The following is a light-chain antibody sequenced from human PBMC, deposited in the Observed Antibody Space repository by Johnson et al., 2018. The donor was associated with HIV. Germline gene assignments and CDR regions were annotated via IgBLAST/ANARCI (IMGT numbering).Light chain of an antibody. CDR2: DNN. J-gene: IGLJ1*01. V-gene: IGLV1-51*01. Sequence: QSVLTQPPSVSAAPGQKVTISCSGSSSNIGNNYVSWYQQLPGTAPKLLIYDNNKRPSGIPDRFSGSKSGTSATMGITGLQTGDEAEYYCGTWDSRLSAVFGTGTKVTVL. CDR3: GTWDSRLSAV. CDR1: SSNIGNNY.